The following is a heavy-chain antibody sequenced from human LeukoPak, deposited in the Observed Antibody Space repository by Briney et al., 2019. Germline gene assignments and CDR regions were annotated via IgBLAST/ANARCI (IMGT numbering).Heavy chain of an antibody. Sequence: PGGSLRLSCAASGFTFSSYEMNWVRQAPGKGLEWVAAVSGSGDTTYYADSVKGRFTISRDNSKNTLYLQMNSLRAEDTALYFCAKARGFAEFDYWGQGTLVTVSS. CDR1: GFTFSSYE. J-gene: IGHJ4*02. CDR3: AKARGFAEFDY. V-gene: IGHV3-23*01. CDR2: VSGSGDTT. D-gene: IGHD3-10*01.